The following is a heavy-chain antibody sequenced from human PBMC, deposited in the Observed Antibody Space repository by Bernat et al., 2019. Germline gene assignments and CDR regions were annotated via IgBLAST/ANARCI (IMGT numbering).Heavy chain of an antibody. CDR1: GGSIGNSNYY. V-gene: IGHV4-39*01. CDR3: ARTRRYFDWLDAFDI. J-gene: IGHJ3*02. CDR2: IYYSGTT. Sequence: QLQLQESGPGLVKPSETLSLTCTVSGGSIGNSNYYWGWIRQPPGKGLEWIGTIYYSGTTYYNPSLKSRVTISVDTSKNQFSLKLSSVTAADTAVYYCARTRRYFDWLDAFDIWGQGTMVTVSS. D-gene: IGHD3-9*01.